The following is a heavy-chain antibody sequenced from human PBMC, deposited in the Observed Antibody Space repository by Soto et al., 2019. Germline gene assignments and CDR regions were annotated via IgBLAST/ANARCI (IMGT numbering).Heavy chain of an antibody. CDR2: IDWDDDK. CDR3: ARTPATAAFGLDV. Sequence: SGPTLVNPTQTLTLTCTFSGFSVSTSGMRVSWIRQPPGKALEWLARIDWDDDKFYSTSLKTRLTISKDTSKNQVVLTMTNMDPVDTATYYCARTPATAAFGLDVWGQGTTVTVSS. CDR1: GFSVSTSGMR. D-gene: IGHD6-13*01. V-gene: IGHV2-70*04. J-gene: IGHJ6*02.